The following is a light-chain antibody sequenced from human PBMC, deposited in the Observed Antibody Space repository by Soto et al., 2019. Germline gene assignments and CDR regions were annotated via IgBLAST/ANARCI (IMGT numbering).Light chain of an antibody. V-gene: IGLV2-14*03. J-gene: IGLJ1*01. Sequence: QSVLTQPASVSGSPGQSITISCTGTSSDIGGYNYVSWYQQHPGKAPKLMIYDVRNRPSGASNRFSGSKSGNTASLTISGLQAEDEADYYCSSYTSNSTPYNYVFGNGTKVTVL. CDR2: DVR. CDR3: SSYTSNSTPYNYV. CDR1: SSDIGGYNY.